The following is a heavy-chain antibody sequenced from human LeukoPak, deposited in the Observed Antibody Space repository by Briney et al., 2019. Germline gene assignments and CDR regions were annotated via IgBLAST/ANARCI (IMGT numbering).Heavy chain of an antibody. CDR3: TKDPRHRITMSCYFDY. V-gene: IGHV3-23*01. J-gene: IGHJ4*02. CDR1: GFTFSSYA. D-gene: IGHD3-22*01. Sequence: GGSLRLSCAASGFTFSSYAMSWVRQASVKELEWVSAISGSGGSTYYADSVKGRFTISRDNSKNTLYLQMNSLRAEDTAVYYCTKDPRHRITMSCYFDYWGQGTLVTVSS. CDR2: ISGSGGST.